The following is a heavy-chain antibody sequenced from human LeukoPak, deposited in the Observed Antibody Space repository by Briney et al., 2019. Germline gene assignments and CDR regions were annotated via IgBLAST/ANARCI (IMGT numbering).Heavy chain of an antibody. Sequence: ASVKVSCKASGYTFTDYFMHWVRQAPGQGLEWMGWINPHSGGTNYAQKFQGRVTMTRDTSISTAYVELNRLRSDDTAVYYCARAFGSGYFDYWGQGTLVTVSS. CDR2: INPHSGGT. CDR1: GYTFTDYF. V-gene: IGHV1-2*02. CDR3: ARAFGSGYFDY. J-gene: IGHJ4*02. D-gene: IGHD3-10*01.